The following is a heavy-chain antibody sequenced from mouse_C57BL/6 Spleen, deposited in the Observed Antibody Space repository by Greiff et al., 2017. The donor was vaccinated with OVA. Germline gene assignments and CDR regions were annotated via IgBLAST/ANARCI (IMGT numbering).Heavy chain of an antibody. Sequence: VQLQQSGPVLVKPGASVKMSCKASGYTFTDYYMNWVKQSHGKSLEWIGVINPYNGGTSYNQKFKGKATLTVDKSSSTAYMELNSLTSEDSAVYYCARFYYYGSSSWYFDVWGTGTTVTVSS. CDR1: GYTFTDYY. CDR2: INPYNGGT. D-gene: IGHD1-1*01. CDR3: ARFYYYGSSSWYFDV. V-gene: IGHV1-19*01. J-gene: IGHJ1*03.